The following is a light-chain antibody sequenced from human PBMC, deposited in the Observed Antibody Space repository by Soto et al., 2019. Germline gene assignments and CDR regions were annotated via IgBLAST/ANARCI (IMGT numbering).Light chain of an antibody. CDR2: IAS. V-gene: IGKV1-17*01. J-gene: IGKJ1*01. CDR1: QDIGND. Sequence: DIQVTQSPSSLSASVGDRVTITCRASQDIGNDLGWYQQEPGKAPRRLIYIASNVQSGVPSRFSGSRSGTEFTIKISSLQPEDFVIYNCLQHKILPWTFGQGTKVEMK. CDR3: LQHKILPWT.